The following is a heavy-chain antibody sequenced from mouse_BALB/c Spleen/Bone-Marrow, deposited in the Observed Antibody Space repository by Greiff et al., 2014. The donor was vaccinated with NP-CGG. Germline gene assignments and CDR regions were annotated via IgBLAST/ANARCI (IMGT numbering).Heavy chain of an antibody. CDR2: ISDGGGYT. Sequence: DVMLVESGGGLVKPGGSLKLSCAASGFTFSDYYMYWVRQTPEKRLEWVATISDGGGYTYYPDSVWGRFTISRDNAKNNLYLQMSSLKSEDTAMYYCARPGERFGAMDYWGQGTSVTVFS. CDR1: GFTFSDYY. J-gene: IGHJ4*01. CDR3: ARPGERFGAMDY. V-gene: IGHV5-4*02.